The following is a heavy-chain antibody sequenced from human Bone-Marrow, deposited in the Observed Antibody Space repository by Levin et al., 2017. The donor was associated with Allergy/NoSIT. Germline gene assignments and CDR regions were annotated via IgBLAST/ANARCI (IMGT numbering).Heavy chain of an antibody. V-gene: IGHV3-33*01. J-gene: IGHJ2*01. D-gene: IGHD4-17*01. CDR1: GFTFSSYG. CDR2: IWYDGSNK. Sequence: GESLKISCAASGFTFSSYGMHWVRQAPGKGLEWVAVIWYDGSNKYYADSVKGRFTISRDNSKNTLYLQMNSLRAEDTAVYYCARDRRDGDYPYWYFDRWGRGTLVTVSS. CDR3: ARDRRDGDYPYWYFDR.